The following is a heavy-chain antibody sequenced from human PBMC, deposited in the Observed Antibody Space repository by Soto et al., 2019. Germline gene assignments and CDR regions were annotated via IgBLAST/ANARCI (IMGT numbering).Heavy chain of an antibody. V-gene: IGHV3-21*01. CDR3: ARDHSGSYFPDY. Sequence: PGGSLRLSCAASGFTFSSYSMNWVRQAPGKGLEWVSSISSSSSYIYYADSVKGRFTISRDNAKNSLYLQMNSLRAEDTAVYYCARDHSGSYFPDYWGQGTLVTVSS. J-gene: IGHJ4*02. D-gene: IGHD1-26*01. CDR1: GFTFSSYS. CDR2: ISSSSSYI.